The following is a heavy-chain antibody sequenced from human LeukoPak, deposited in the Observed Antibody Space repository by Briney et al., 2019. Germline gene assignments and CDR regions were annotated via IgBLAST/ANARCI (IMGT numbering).Heavy chain of an antibody. J-gene: IGHJ5*02. CDR1: GFTFSTYA. V-gene: IGHV3-30*04. D-gene: IGHD3-9*01. Sequence: GGSLRLSCVAYGFTFSTYALHWVRQVPGKGLEWVAVISYDGRHKYYADSVKGRCTISRDNSKNTLYLQMNSLRAEDTAVYYCARRKGPYDILTGYSNWFDPWGQGTLVTVSS. CDR2: ISYDGRHK. CDR3: ARRKGPYDILTGYSNWFDP.